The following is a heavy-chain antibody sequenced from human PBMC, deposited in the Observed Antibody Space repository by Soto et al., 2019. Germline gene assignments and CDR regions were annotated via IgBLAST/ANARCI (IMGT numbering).Heavy chain of an antibody. D-gene: IGHD6-13*01. J-gene: IGHJ6*02. CDR3: ARDLSEGDSSSWYGDYYYYGMDV. Sequence: ASVKVSCKASGGTFSSYAISWVRQAPGQGLEWMGGIIPIFGTANYAQKFQGRVTITADESTSTAYMELSSLRSEDTAVYYCARDLSEGDSSSWYGDYYYYGMDVWGQGTTVTVSS. V-gene: IGHV1-69*13. CDR1: GGTFSSYA. CDR2: IIPIFGTA.